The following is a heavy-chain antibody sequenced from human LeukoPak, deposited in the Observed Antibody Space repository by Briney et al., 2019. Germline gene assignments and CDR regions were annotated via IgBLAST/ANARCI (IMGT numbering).Heavy chain of an antibody. D-gene: IGHD6-19*01. J-gene: IGHJ5*01. V-gene: IGHV6-1*01. CDR2: TYLRSKWYN. CDR3: ARGAVAHYDS. CDR1: GDSVSTNSAA. Sequence: SQTLSLTCAISGDSVSTNSAAWNWIRQSPSRGLEWLGRTYLRSKWYNDYAVSVKSRITINPDTSRNKFSLHLNFVIPEDTAVYYCARGAVAHYDSWGQGTLVTVSS.